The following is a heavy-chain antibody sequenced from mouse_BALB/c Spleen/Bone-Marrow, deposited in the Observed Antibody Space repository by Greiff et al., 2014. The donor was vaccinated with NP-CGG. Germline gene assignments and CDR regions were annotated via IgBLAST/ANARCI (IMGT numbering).Heavy chain of an antibody. CDR1: GYTFTNYC. Sequence: QVQLQQSGPELVRPGASVKMSCKASGYTFTNYCIHWVKQRPGQGLEWIGMIDPSNSETRFNQMFKDKATLNVDKSSNTAYMLLSSLPSEDSAVYYCARLDNWYFDVWGAGTTVTVSS. V-gene: IGHV1S127*01. J-gene: IGHJ1*01. CDR3: ARLDNWYFDV. CDR2: IDPSNSET.